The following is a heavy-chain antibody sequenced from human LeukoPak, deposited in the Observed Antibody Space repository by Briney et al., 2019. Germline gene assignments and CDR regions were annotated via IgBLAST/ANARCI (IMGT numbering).Heavy chain of an antibody. CDR2: IKQDGSEK. J-gene: IGHJ4*02. CDR3: ASPRYFDYYYFDY. Sequence: PGGSLRLSCAASGFTFSSYWISWVRQAPGKGLEWVANIKQDGSEKYYVDSVKGRFTISRDNARNSLYLQMNSLRAEDTAVYYCASPRYFDYYYFDYWGQGTLVTVSS. V-gene: IGHV3-7*01. CDR1: GFTFSSYW. D-gene: IGHD3-9*01.